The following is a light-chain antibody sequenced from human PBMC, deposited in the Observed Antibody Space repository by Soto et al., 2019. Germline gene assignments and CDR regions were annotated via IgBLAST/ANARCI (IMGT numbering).Light chain of an antibody. CDR2: SND. V-gene: IGLV1-44*01. CDR3: VTGDDSLNGFV. CDR1: SSNIRSHT. Sequence: QSVLTQPPSASGTPGQRVTISCSGRSSNIRSHTVNWYQHLPGTAPKLLIYSNDQRPSGVPDRVSGAKSGTTASLAISGLQSEDEAEYYCVTGDDSLNGFVFGTGTKVTGL. J-gene: IGLJ1*01.